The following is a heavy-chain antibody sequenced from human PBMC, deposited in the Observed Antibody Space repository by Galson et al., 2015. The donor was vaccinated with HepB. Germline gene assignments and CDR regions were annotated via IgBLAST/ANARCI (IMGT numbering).Heavy chain of an antibody. Sequence: SLRLSCAASGFTLSSYAMHWVRQAPGKGLEWVALISYDGSNINYADSVKGRFTISRDNPKNTLYLQMNSLRAEDTAVYYCARVGSSWYYFDYWGQGTLVTVSS. J-gene: IGHJ4*02. CDR3: ARVGSSWYYFDY. D-gene: IGHD6-13*01. V-gene: IGHV3-30*04. CDR2: ISYDGSNI. CDR1: GFTLSSYA.